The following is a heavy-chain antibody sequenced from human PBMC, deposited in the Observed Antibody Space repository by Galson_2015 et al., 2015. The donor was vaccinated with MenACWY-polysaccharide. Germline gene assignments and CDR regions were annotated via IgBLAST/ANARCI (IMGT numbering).Heavy chain of an antibody. CDR2: IYPGDSDS. Sequence: QSGAEVKKPGEFLKISCKGSGYDFTTYWIAWVRQMPGKGLEWMGIIYPGDSDSTYNPSFHGQVTFSVDKSITTAYLQWASLKASYTAIYYCARLTGPYSYYFYYMDVWGKGTTVTVSS. J-gene: IGHJ6*03. V-gene: IGHV5-51*01. CDR1: GYDFTTYW. CDR3: ARLTGPYSYYFYYMDV. D-gene: IGHD3-9*01.